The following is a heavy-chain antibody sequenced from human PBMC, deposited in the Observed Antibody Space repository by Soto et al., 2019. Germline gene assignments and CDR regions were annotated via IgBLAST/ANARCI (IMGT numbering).Heavy chain of an antibody. D-gene: IGHD5-12*01. Sequence: ASVKVSCKASGGTFSSYTISWVRQAPGQGLEWMGGIIPIFGTTNYAQRFHGRVTITADKSTSTVYMELYSLKSEDTAVYYCARDLGSGYDPGDYWGQGTLVTVSS. J-gene: IGHJ4*02. V-gene: IGHV1-69*06. CDR2: IIPIFGTT. CDR3: ARDLGSGYDPGDY. CDR1: GGTFSSYT.